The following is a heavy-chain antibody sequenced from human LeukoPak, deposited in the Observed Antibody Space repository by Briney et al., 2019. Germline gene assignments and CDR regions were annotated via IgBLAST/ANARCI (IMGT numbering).Heavy chain of an antibody. Sequence: PGGSLRLSCAVSGITLSNYGMSWVRQAPGKGLEWVAGISGSGGGTNYADSVKGRFTISRDNSKNTLFLQMNRLRAEDTAVYFCAKRGVVIRVILVGFHKEAYYFDSWGQGVLATVSS. J-gene: IGHJ4*02. CDR1: GITLSNYG. CDR2: ISGSGGGT. V-gene: IGHV3-23*01. CDR3: AKRGVVIRVILVGFHKEAYYFDS. D-gene: IGHD3-22*01.